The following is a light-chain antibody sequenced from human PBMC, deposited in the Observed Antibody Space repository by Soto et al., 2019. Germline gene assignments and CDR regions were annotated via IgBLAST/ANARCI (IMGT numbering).Light chain of an antibody. Sequence: QSVLTQPPSVSGAPGQRVTISCTGSSSNIGAGYDVHWYQQLPGTAPKLLIYGNTNRPSGVPDRFSGSKSGTSASLAITGLQAEDAAYYYRQSYDSRLSALFGAGTKLTVL. J-gene: IGLJ2*01. V-gene: IGLV1-40*01. CDR3: QSYDSRLSAL. CDR1: SSNIGAGYD. CDR2: GNT.